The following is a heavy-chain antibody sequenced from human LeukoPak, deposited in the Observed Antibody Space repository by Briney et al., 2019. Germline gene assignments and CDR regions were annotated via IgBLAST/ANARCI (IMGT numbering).Heavy chain of an antibody. Sequence: SETLSLTCTVSGDSFSNGNYYWSWLRQPPGKALEWIGYIYYTGKTYYNPSLEGRVTILVDTSRNHFSVKLSSVTAADTAVYYCARSQNYYGSGDYWSQGTLVTVSS. CDR1: GDSFSNGNYY. D-gene: IGHD3-10*01. V-gene: IGHV4-61*03. CDR3: ARSQNYYGSGDY. J-gene: IGHJ4*02. CDR2: IYYTGKT.